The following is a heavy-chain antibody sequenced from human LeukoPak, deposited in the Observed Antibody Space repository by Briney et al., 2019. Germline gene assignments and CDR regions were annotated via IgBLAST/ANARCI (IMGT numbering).Heavy chain of an antibody. CDR2: IRSKGYGGTT. J-gene: IGHJ4*02. D-gene: IGHD3-10*01. CDR3: ARDGTRGVVMNY. V-gene: IGHV3-49*04. Sequence: GGSLRLSCTASGFIFDDYAMSWVRQAPGQALEWIGFIRSKGYGGTTEYAESMKGRFTISRDDSKSIAYLQMNSLKIEDTAVYYCARDGTRGVVMNYWAQGTLVTVSS. CDR1: GFIFDDYA.